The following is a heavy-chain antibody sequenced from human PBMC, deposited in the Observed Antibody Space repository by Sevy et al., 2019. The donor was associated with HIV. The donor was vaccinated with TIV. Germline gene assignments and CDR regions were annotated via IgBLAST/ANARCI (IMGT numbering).Heavy chain of an antibody. CDR1: GYTFTSYD. J-gene: IGHJ6*02. V-gene: IGHV1-8*01. CDR2: MNPNSGNT. D-gene: IGHD3-3*01. CDR3: GRVHNFGVVIIGGDGMDV. Sequence: ASVKVSCKASGYTFTSYDINWVRQATGQGLEWMGWMNPNSGNTAYAQKFQGRVTMTRNTSRSTAYMELSSLRSEDTAGYYGGRVHNFGVVIIGGDGMDVWGQGTTVTVSS.